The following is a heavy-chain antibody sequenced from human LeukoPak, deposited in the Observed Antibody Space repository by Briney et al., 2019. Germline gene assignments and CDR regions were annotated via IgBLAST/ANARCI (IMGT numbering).Heavy chain of an antibody. CDR3: ARGHSSGYYTDY. D-gene: IGHD6-19*01. CDR1: GFTFSGHW. CDR2: IYDDGSRI. Sequence: GGSLRLSCVASGFTFSGHWMHWVRQAPGKGLVWVSRIYDDGSRINYADSVKGRLTTSRDNAKNTLYLHLHSLRAEDTAVYYCARGHSSGYYTDYWGQGNLVTVSS. J-gene: IGHJ4*02. V-gene: IGHV3-74*01.